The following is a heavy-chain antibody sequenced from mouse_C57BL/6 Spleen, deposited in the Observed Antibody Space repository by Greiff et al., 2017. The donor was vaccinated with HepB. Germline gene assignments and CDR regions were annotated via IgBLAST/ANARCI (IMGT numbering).Heavy chain of an antibody. Sequence: EVKLMESGGGLVKPGGSLKLSCAASGFTFSDYGMHWVRQAPEKGLEWVAYISSGSSTIYYADTVKGRFTISRDNAKNTLFLQMTSLRSEDTAMYYCARRYGKRGAMDYWGQGTSVTVSS. V-gene: IGHV5-17*01. J-gene: IGHJ4*01. D-gene: IGHD2-10*02. CDR2: ISSGSSTI. CDR3: ARRYGKRGAMDY. CDR1: GFTFSDYG.